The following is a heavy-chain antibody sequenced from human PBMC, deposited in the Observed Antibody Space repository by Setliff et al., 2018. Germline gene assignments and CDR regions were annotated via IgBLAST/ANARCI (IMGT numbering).Heavy chain of an antibody. D-gene: IGHD6-6*01. CDR1: GGTFSNYG. V-gene: IGHV1-69*05. J-gene: IGHJ6*03. CDR3: VREGVDRRSSTDYRYYMDV. CDR2: TIPMFGTT. Sequence: GASVKVSCKASGGTFSNYGVSWVRQAPGQGLEWMGGTIPMFGTTEYAQKFQGRLTIITDESTNTAFMQLSSLRSDDTAVYYCVREGVDRRSSTDYRYYMDVWGKGTTVTVSS.